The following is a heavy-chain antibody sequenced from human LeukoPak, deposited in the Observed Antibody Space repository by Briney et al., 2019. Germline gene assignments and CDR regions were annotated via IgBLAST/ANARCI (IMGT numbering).Heavy chain of an antibody. CDR2: MSYDGSNK. V-gene: IGHV3-30*18. Sequence: PGGSLRLSCAASGFTFSRHGMPWVRQAPGKGLEWVAGMSYDGSNKFYADSVKGRFTISRDNSKNTLFLQMNNLKTEDTAAYYCAKAGYTYGTMTYFHSWGQGTLVTVSS. CDR3: AKAGYTYGTMTYFHS. J-gene: IGHJ4*02. D-gene: IGHD5-18*01. CDR1: GFTFSRHG.